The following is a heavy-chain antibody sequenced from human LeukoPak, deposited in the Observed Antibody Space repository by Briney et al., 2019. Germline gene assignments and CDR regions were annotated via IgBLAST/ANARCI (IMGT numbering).Heavy chain of an antibody. CDR3: ASRDYDYVDY. V-gene: IGHV1-69*04. J-gene: IGHJ4*02. CDR2: IIPILGIA. CDR1: GYTFTSFD. D-gene: IGHD3-22*01. Sequence: SVKVSCKASGYTFTSFDINWVRQAPGQGLEWMGRIIPILGIANYAQKFQGRVTITADKSTSTAYMELSSLRSEDTAVYYCASRDYDYVDYWGQGTLVTVSS.